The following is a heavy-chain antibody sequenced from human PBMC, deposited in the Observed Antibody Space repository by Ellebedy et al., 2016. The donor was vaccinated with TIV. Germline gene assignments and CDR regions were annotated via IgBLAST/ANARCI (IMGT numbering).Heavy chain of an antibody. D-gene: IGHD5-18*01. CDR1: GFTVSSYE. V-gene: IGHV3-48*03. CDR3: TRDRGQLWSLGQPGGMDV. J-gene: IGHJ6*02. Sequence: GESLKISCAASGFTVSSYEMNWVRQAPGKGLEWISYISDSGRAIYYADSVEGRFTISRDTAKNSLYLQMNSLRAEDTAVYYCTRDRGQLWSLGQPGGMDVWGLGTTVTVSS. CDR2: ISDSGRAI.